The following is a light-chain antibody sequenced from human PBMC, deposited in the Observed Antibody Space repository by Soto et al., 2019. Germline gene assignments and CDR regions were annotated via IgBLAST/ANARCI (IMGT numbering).Light chain of an antibody. CDR2: NGV. V-gene: IGKV3-15*01. CDR1: QSVTAN. CDR3: QQYNTWPPFT. J-gene: IGKJ3*01. Sequence: EIVMTQSPSSLSVSPGERATLSCRASQSVTANLAWYQQKPGQAPRLLIYNGVTRATGIPARFTGSGSGREYTLTINSLQSEDVAMYYCQQYNTWPPFTFGPGTKVDI.